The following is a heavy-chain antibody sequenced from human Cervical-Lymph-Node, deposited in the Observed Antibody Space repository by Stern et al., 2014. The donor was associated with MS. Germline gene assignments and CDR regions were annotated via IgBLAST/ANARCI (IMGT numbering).Heavy chain of an antibody. J-gene: IGHJ6*02. D-gene: IGHD2-21*02. CDR1: GGSISSGGYF. CDR2: ILTSGGT. V-gene: IGHV4-61*02. CDR3: ARDCGGDCYPDYFYGMDV. Sequence: QVQLQESGPGLVKPSQTLSLTCTVSGGSISSGGYFWAWIRKPAGRGLEWIGRILTSGGTQYNPSLNSRVTISLDTSKNQFSLELSSVTAADTAVYFCARDCGGDCYPDYFYGMDVWGHGTTVTVSS.